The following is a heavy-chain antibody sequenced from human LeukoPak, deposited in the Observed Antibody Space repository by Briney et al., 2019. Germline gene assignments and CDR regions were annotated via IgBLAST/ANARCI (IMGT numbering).Heavy chain of an antibody. J-gene: IGHJ5*02. CDR2: INPNSGGT. V-gene: IGHV1-2*02. D-gene: IGHD2-2*01. CDR1: GYTFTGYY. CDR3: ARDSIEVAPAATNWFDP. Sequence: GASVKVSRKASGYTFTGYYMHWVRQAPGQGLEWMGWINPNSGGTNYAQKFQGRVTMTRDTSISTAYMELSRLRSDDTAVYYCARDSIEVAPAATNWFDPWGQGTLVTVSS.